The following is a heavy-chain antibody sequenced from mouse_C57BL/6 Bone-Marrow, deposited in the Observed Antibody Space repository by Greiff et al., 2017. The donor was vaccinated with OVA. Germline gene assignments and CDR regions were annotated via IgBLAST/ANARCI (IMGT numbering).Heavy chain of an antibody. CDR2: IDPENGDT. CDR3: TAYYSGCPGWYCDD. J-gene: IGHJ1*03. V-gene: IGHV14-4*01. D-gene: IGHD2-12*01. Sequence: EVQLQQSGAELVRPGASVKLSCTASGFTITDDYMHWVKQRPEQGLEWIGWIDPENGDTEYASKFQGKATITADTSSNTAYLQLSSLTSEDTAVYYCTAYYSGCPGWYCDDWGKGTTVTVSS. CDR1: GFTITDDY.